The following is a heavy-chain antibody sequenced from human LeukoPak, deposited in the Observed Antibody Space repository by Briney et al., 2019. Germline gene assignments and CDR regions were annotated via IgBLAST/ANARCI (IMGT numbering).Heavy chain of an antibody. J-gene: IGHJ4*02. CDR3: EKGRGTTKSAY. D-gene: IGHD4-17*01. CDR2: ISGRGSSI. V-gene: IGHV3-11*01. Sequence: GGSLRLSCAASGFTFSDSFMSWIRQAPGKGLEWVSYISGRGSSIYYIDSVKGRFTISRDNAKNSLYLQMNSLRAEDTAVYYCEKGRGTTKSAYWGQGTLVTVSS. CDR1: GFTFSDSF.